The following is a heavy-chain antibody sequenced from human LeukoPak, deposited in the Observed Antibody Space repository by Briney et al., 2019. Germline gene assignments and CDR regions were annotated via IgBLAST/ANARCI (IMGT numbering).Heavy chain of an antibody. Sequence: PGGSLRLSCAASGFTFSSYAMHWVRQAPGKGLEWVAVISYDGSNKYYADSVKGRFTISRDNSKNTLYLQMNSLRAEDTAVYYCARPLATMVRGVKTWYYYGMDVWGQGTTVTVSS. CDR1: GFTFSSYA. D-gene: IGHD3-10*01. V-gene: IGHV3-30-3*01. J-gene: IGHJ6*02. CDR2: ISYDGSNK. CDR3: ARPLATMVRGVKTWYYYGMDV.